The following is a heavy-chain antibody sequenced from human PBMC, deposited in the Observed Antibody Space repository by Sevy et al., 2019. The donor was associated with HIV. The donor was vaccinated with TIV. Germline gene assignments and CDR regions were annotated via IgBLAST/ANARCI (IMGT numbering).Heavy chain of an antibody. V-gene: IGHV3-23*01. CDR3: AKDLAYESSGYHDH. Sequence: GGSLRLSCSASGFTFRSYAMNWVRQAPGKGLEWVSAITGNGGSTYYADSVKGRFTISRDNSKSTLYLQMNSLRAEDTALYYCAKDLAYESSGYHDHWGQGTLVTVSS. CDR2: ITGNGGST. CDR1: GFTFRSYA. J-gene: IGHJ4*02. D-gene: IGHD3-22*01.